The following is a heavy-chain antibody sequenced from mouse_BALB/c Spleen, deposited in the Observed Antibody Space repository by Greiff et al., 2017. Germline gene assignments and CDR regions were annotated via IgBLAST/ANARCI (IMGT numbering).Heavy chain of an antibody. Sequence: EVKLVESGGDLVKPGGSLKLSCAASGFTFSSYGMSWVRQTPDKRLEWVATISSGGSYTYYPDSVKGRFTISRDNAKNTLYLQMSSLKSEDTAMYYCARDDGYYGYFDVWGAGTTVTVSS. CDR1: GFTFSSYG. CDR2: ISSGGSYT. J-gene: IGHJ1*01. CDR3: ARDDGYYGYFDV. D-gene: IGHD2-3*01. V-gene: IGHV5-6*02.